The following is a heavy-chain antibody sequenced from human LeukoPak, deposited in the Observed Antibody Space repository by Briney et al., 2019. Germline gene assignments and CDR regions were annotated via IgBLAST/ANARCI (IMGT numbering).Heavy chain of an antibody. CDR3: ARDPDYDFWSGDYDY. Sequence: SETLSLTCTVSGGSISSGSYYWSWIRQPAGKGLEWIGRIYTSGSTNYNPSLKSRVTISVDTSKNQFSLKLSSVTAADTAVYYCARDPDYDFWSGDYDYWGQGTLVTVSS. CDR1: GGSISSGSYY. D-gene: IGHD3-3*01. J-gene: IGHJ4*02. CDR2: IYTSGST. V-gene: IGHV4-61*02.